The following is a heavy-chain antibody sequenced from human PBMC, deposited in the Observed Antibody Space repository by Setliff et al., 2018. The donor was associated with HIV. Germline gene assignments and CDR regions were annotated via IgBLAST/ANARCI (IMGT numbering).Heavy chain of an antibody. Sequence: SETLSLTCTVSGGSISSGDYFWTWIRQHPGKGLEWIGHIYYSGSTYYNPSLKSRVTISVDTSKNQFSLKLSSVTAADTAVYYCVRERIGELLNWFDPWGQGTLVTVSS. CDR3: VRERIGELLNWFDP. CDR2: IYYSGST. J-gene: IGHJ5*02. CDR1: GGSISSGDYF. D-gene: IGHD3-10*01. V-gene: IGHV4-31*03.